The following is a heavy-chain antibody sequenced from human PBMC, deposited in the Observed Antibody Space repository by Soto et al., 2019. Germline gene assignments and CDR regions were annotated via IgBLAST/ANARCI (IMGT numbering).Heavy chain of an antibody. V-gene: IGHV1-69*13. Sequence: SVKVSCKASGGTFSSYAISWVRQAPGQGLEWMGGIIPIFGTANYAQKFQGRVTITADESTSTAYMELSSLRSEDTAVYYCARERSIAAAGWRSGPSRWFDPWGQGTLVTVSS. CDR2: IIPIFGTA. CDR3: ARERSIAAAGWRSGPSRWFDP. J-gene: IGHJ5*02. D-gene: IGHD6-13*01. CDR1: GGTFSSYA.